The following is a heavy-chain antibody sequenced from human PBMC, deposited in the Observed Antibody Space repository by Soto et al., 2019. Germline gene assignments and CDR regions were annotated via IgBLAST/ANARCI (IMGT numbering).Heavy chain of an antibody. V-gene: IGHV4-31*03. Sequence: PSETLSLTCTVSGGSFSSGGSNWSWIRQHPGEGLEWIGYIYYRGNTYYNPSLKSRVTISVDTSKNQFSLKLSSVTAADTAVYYCAREVSYGIDCWGQGTLVTVSS. CDR1: GGSFSSGGSN. CDR3: AREVSYGIDC. J-gene: IGHJ4*02. CDR2: IYYRGNT. D-gene: IGHD4-17*01.